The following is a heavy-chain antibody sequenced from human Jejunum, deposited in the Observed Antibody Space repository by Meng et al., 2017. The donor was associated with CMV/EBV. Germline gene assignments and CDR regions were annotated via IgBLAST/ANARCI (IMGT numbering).Heavy chain of an antibody. D-gene: IGHD3-3*01. CDR2: IRYDGSSK. CDR3: ARDSSIYYDFWSGYFSNGMDV. V-gene: IGHV3-30*02. Sequence: YGMHWVRQAPGKGLEWVAFIRYDGSSKNYADSMQGRFTISRDNSKNTLYLQMNSLRAEDTSVYYCARDSSIYYDFWSGYFSNGMDVWGQGTTVTVSS. J-gene: IGHJ6*02. CDR1: YG.